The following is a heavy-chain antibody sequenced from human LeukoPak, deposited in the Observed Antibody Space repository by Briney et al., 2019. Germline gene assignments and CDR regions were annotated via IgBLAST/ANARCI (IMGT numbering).Heavy chain of an antibody. J-gene: IGHJ3*02. CDR3: ARDQGDYEEDAFDI. Sequence: GGSLRLSWAASGFTVISNYMSWVRQAPGKGLEWVSVIYSGGSTYYADSVKGRFTISRDNSKNTLYLQMNSLRAEDTAVYYCARDQGDYEEDAFDIWGQGTMVTVSS. V-gene: IGHV3-66*01. CDR1: GFTVISNY. CDR2: IYSGGST. D-gene: IGHD4-17*01.